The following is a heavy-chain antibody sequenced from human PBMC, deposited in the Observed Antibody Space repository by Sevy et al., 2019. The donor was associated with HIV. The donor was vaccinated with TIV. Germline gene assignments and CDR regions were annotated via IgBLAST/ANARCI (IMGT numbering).Heavy chain of an antibody. CDR2: IKQDGSEK. CDR1: GFTFSSYW. D-gene: IGHD3-10*01. V-gene: IGHV3-7*01. J-gene: IGHJ5*02. Sequence: GGSLRLSCAASGFTFSSYWMSWVRQAPGKGLEWVANIKQDGSEKYYVDSVKGRFTISRDNAKNSLYLQMNSLRAEDRAVYYCARVRRITMVRGVMSNWFDPWGQGTLVTVSS. CDR3: ARVRRITMVRGVMSNWFDP.